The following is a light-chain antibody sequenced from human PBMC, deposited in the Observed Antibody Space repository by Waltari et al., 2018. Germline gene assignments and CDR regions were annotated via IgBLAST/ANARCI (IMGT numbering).Light chain of an antibody. CDR3: QQYNRPPWT. V-gene: IGKV1-5*03. J-gene: IGKJ1*01. CDR1: QSISSW. CDR2: KAS. Sequence: DIQMTQSPSTLSAYVGDRVTITCRASQSISSWLAWYQQKPGKAPKLLIYKASSLESGVPSRFSGSGSGTEFTLTISSLQPDDFATYYCQQYNRPPWTFGQGTKVGIK.